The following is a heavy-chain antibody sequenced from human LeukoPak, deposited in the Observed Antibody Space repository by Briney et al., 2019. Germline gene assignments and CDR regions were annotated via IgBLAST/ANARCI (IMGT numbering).Heavy chain of an antibody. CDR3: AREEGNWGDAFDI. Sequence: ASVKVSCKASGYTFTIYPISWVRQAPGQGLEWMGRINTYNGNTDYAQNFQGRVTMTTDTSTSTAYMELRSLRSDDTAVYYCAREEGNWGDAFDIWGQGTMVTVSS. J-gene: IGHJ3*02. V-gene: IGHV1-18*01. CDR2: INTYNGNT. CDR1: GYTFTIYP. D-gene: IGHD7-27*01.